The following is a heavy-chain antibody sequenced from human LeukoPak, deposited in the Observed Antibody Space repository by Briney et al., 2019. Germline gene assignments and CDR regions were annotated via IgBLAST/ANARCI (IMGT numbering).Heavy chain of an antibody. V-gene: IGHV4-61*02. CDR3: ARSRGGSYWGGYYFDY. CDR1: GGSISSGSYY. CDR2: IYTSGST. D-gene: IGHD1-26*01. Sequence: PSETLSLTCTVSGGSISSGSYYWSWIRQPAGKGLEWIGRIYTSGSTNYNPSLKSRVTISVDPSKNQFSLKLSSVTAADTAVYYCARSRGGSYWGGYYFDYWGQGTLVTVSS. J-gene: IGHJ4*02.